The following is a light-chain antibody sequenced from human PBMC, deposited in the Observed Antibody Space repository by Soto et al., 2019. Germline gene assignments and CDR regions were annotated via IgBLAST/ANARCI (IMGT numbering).Light chain of an antibody. CDR2: AAS. Sequence: DIQMTQSPSSLSASVGDRVTITCRVGQSISSSLNWYQQKPGKAPKLLIYAASSLQSGVPSRFSGSGSGTDFTLTVSSLQPEDFATYSCQQSYSTPYTFGQGTKLQIK. CDR3: QQSYSTPYT. CDR1: QSISSS. J-gene: IGKJ2*01. V-gene: IGKV1-39*01.